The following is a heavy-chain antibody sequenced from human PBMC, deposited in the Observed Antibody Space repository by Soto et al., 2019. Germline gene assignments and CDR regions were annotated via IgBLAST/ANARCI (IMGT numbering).Heavy chain of an antibody. CDR2: IDGGGETT. CDR3: AINSGWFNT. Sequence: EFQVMQSGGGFVQPGGSLRLACAASGFPFSATDMSWVRQAPGKGLEWVSTIDGGGETTYYADSVRGRFTISRDNSKNTVYLQMDGLRVDDTALYYCAINSGWFNTWGQGDLVIVSS. D-gene: IGHD3-10*01. V-gene: IGHV3-23*01. CDR1: GFPFSATD. J-gene: IGHJ5*02.